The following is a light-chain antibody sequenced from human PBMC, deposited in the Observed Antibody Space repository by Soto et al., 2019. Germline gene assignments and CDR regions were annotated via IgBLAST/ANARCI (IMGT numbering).Light chain of an antibody. CDR2: DAS. CDR1: QSISNR. Sequence: DIQMTQSPSTLSASVGGRVTITCRASQSISNRLAWYQQKPGKAPKVLIYDASSLESGVPSRFSGSGSATEFILTISSLQPDDFATYHCQHYGGVWTFVQGTKGEIK. CDR3: QHYGGVWT. J-gene: IGKJ1*01. V-gene: IGKV1-5*01.